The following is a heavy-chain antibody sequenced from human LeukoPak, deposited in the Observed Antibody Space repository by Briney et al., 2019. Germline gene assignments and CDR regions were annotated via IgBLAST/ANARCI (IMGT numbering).Heavy chain of an antibody. Sequence: GGSLRLSCAASGFTFSSYWMSWVRQAPGKGLEWVANIKQDGSEKYYVDSVKGRFTISRDNAKNSLYLQMNSLRAEDTAVYYCARERGPVRGGGYYFDYWGQGTLVTVSS. D-gene: IGHD3-10*02. CDR3: ARERGPVRGGGYYFDY. V-gene: IGHV3-7*01. CDR2: IKQDGSEK. J-gene: IGHJ4*02. CDR1: GFTFSSYW.